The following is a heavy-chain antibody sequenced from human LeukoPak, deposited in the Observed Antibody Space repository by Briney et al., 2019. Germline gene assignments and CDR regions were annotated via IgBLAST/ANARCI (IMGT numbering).Heavy chain of an antibody. Sequence: GGSLRLSCAASGFTFSDYYMSWIRQAPGKGPQWVSYIGSRTSTYTAYADSVKGRFTISRDNAKNSLFLQMNTLRADDTAVYYCARIGRSGFVLDVWGQGTTVTVSS. V-gene: IGHV3-11*03. D-gene: IGHD3-10*01. J-gene: IGHJ6*02. CDR2: IGSRTSTYT. CDR3: ARIGRSGFVLDV. CDR1: GFTFSDYY.